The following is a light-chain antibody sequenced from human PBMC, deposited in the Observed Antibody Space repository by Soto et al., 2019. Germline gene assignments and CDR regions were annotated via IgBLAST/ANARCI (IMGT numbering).Light chain of an antibody. CDR3: QQYINWSWA. J-gene: IGKJ1*01. CDR2: GAS. Sequence: EIVMTQSPATLSVSPGERSTLSFSASQSVRSNLAWYQQKPGQAPRLLIYGASTRATGIPARFSGSGSGTEFTLTITSLQSEDFAVYYCQQYINWSWAFGQGTKVDIK. CDR1: QSVRSN. V-gene: IGKV3-15*01.